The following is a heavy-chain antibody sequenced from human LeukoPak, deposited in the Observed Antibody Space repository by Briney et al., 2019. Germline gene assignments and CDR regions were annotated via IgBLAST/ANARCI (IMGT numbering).Heavy chain of an antibody. CDR2: FDPEDGET. CDR1: GYTLTELS. V-gene: IGHV1-24*01. Sequence: ASVKVSCKVSGYTLTELSMHWVRQAPGKGLEWMGGFDPEDGETIYAQKFQGRVTMTEDTSTDTAYMELSSLRSEDTAVYYCATLSWYPPPGDYWGQGTLVTVSS. D-gene: IGHD6-13*01. CDR3: ATLSWYPPPGDY. J-gene: IGHJ4*02.